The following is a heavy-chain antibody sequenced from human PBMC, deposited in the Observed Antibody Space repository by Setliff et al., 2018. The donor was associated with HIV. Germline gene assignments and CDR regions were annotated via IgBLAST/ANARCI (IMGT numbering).Heavy chain of an antibody. Sequence: GSLRLSCVGSGFNFSTYGMHWVRQAPGKGLEWVAVISNDGSDKYYADSVRGRSTISRDNSKNTLFLQVNSLTEEDTAVYYCAKDGYDSSNYYGLVDFWGQGALVTVSS. V-gene: IGHV3-30*18. D-gene: IGHD3-22*01. J-gene: IGHJ4*02. CDR1: GFNFSTYG. CDR3: AKDGYDSSNYYGLVDF. CDR2: ISNDGSDK.